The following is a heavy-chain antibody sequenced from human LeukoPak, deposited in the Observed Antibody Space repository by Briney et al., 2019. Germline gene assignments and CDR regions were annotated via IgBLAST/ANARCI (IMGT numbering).Heavy chain of an antibody. Sequence: PGGSLRLSCAASGFTFSSYAMHWVRQAPGKGLEWVAVISYDGSNKYYADSVKGRFTISRDNSKNTLYLQMNSLRAEDTAVYYCARGFRSVTTWGYFDYWGQGALVTVSS. V-gene: IGHV3-30*04. D-gene: IGHD4-17*01. CDR2: ISYDGSNK. CDR1: GFTFSSYA. CDR3: ARGFRSVTTWGYFDY. J-gene: IGHJ4*02.